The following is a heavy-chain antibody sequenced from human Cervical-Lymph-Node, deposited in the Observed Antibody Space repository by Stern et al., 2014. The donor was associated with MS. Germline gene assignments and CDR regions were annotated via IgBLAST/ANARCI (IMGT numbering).Heavy chain of an antibody. CDR2: IDTGNGNT. V-gene: IGHV1-3*04. CDR3: ARDGGSTLAAVGFLLSFAWFDP. D-gene: IGHD6-13*01. CDR1: GYTFNTYA. J-gene: IGHJ5*02. Sequence: QVQLVQSGAEVKKPGASVKISCKASGYTFNTYAMHWVRQAPGQRFEWMGWIDTGNGNTEYSQKFQGRVTITRDTSASTTYMELSSLKSTDTAVYYCARDGGSTLAAVGFLLSFAWFDPWGQGTLVTVSS.